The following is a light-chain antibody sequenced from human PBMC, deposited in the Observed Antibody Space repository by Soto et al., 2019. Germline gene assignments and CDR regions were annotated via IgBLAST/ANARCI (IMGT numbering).Light chain of an antibody. CDR3: SSYAGSSNV. Sequence: QSSLTQPPSASGSPGQSVAISCTGTSSDVGCYNYVSWYQQHPGKAHKLMIYEVNKRPSGVPDRFSGSKSGNPAYLTVSGLQAEDEADYYCSSYAGSSNVFGTGTKVNVL. CDR2: EVN. V-gene: IGLV2-8*01. CDR1: SSDVGCYNY. J-gene: IGLJ1*01.